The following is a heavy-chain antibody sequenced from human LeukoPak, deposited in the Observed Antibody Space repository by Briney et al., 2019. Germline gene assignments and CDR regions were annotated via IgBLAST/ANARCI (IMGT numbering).Heavy chain of an antibody. D-gene: IGHD3-22*01. CDR2: IYYSGST. Sequence: SETLSLTCTVSGGSISSYYWGWIRQPPGKGLEWIGSIYYSGSTYYNPSLKSRVTISVDTSKNQFSLKLSSVTAADTAVYYCARAGFSSGYLWFDPWGQGTLVTVSS. J-gene: IGHJ5*02. CDR1: GGSISSYY. CDR3: ARAGFSSGYLWFDP. V-gene: IGHV4-39*07.